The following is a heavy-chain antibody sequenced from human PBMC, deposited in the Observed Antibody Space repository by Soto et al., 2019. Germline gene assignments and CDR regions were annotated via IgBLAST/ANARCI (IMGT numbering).Heavy chain of an antibody. D-gene: IGHD3-10*01. J-gene: IGHJ3*02. Sequence: GGSLRLSCEASGFTLSTYWMAWVRQTPGKGLEFVANMRPDGNELNYVDSVKGRFTISRDNAKNSLFLQMNSLRDDDTAVYYCGTDQWGGAFDIGGQGTTVTVSS. CDR2: MRPDGNEL. V-gene: IGHV3-7*01. CDR1: GFTLSTYW. CDR3: GTDQWGGAFDI.